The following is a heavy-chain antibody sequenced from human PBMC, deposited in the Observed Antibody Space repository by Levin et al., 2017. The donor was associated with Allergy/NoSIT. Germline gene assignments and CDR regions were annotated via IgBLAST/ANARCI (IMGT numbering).Heavy chain of an antibody. J-gene: IGHJ4*02. V-gene: IGHV3-30*18. Sequence: GGSQRLSCAAFGFTFSSYGMHWVRQAPGKGLEWVAVISYDGSNKYYADSVKGRFTISRDNSKNTLYLQMNSLRAEDTAVYYCAKVMASTLWFGELSSGLGVGGHDYWGQGTLVTVSS. D-gene: IGHD3-10*01. CDR2: ISYDGSNK. CDR1: GFTFSSYG. CDR3: AKVMASTLWFGELSSGLGVGGHDY.